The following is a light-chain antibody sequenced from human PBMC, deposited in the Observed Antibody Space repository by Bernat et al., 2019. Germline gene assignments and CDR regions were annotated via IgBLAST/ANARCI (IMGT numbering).Light chain of an antibody. J-gene: IGLJ3*02. V-gene: IGLV6-57*04. CDR3: QSYHSSNWV. CDR2: EDN. Sequence: NFMLTQPHSVSESPGKTVTISCTRSRGSIASTYVQWYRHRPGSAPTTVIYEDNQRPSGVPDRFSGSIDSSSNSAPLTISGLKTEDEADYYCQSYHSSNWVFGGGTKLTVL. CDR1: RGSIASTY.